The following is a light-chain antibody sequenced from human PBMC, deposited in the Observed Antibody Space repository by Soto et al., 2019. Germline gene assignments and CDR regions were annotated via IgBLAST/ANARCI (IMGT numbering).Light chain of an antibody. CDR1: QSVNSD. CDR2: GAS. J-gene: IGKJ1*01. Sequence: EIVLTPSPGTLSLSPGERATLSCRASQSVNSDYLGWFQQKPGQAPRLLIYGASTRATGIPARFSGSGSGTEFTLTISSLQSEDFAVYYCQQYNNWPPITFGQGTKVDIK. CDR3: QQYNNWPPIT. V-gene: IGKV3-15*01.